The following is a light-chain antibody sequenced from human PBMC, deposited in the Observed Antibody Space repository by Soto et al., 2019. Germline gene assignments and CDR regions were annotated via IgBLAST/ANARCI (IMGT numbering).Light chain of an antibody. J-gene: IGLJ2*01. CDR2: EVT. Sequence: QSALTQPASVSGSPGQSITISCTGTNSDVGNYDLVSWYEHHPGKAPRLIIYEVTKRPSGGSDRFSGSKSGNTASLTISGLQAEDEGDYYCCSYAGSSTYVVFGGGTKLTVL. CDR1: NSDVGNYDL. CDR3: CSYAGSSTYVV. V-gene: IGLV2-23*02.